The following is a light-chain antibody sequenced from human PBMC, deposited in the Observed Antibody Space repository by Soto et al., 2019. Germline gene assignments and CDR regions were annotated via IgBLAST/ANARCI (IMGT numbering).Light chain of an antibody. CDR1: SSDVGNSDF. V-gene: IGLV2-8*01. Sequence: QSALTQPPSASGSPGQSVTISCTGTSSDVGNSDFVSWYQQYPGKVPKLMIYEVIKRPSGVPDRFSGSKSGNTASLTVSGLQAEDEADYYCSSYAGSNNVLFGGGTKLTVL. CDR3: SSYAGSNNVL. J-gene: IGLJ2*01. CDR2: EVI.